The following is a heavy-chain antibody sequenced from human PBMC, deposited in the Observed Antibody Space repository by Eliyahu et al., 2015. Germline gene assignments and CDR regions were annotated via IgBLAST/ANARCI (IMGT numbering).Heavy chain of an antibody. Sequence: EVQLVESGGGLVKPGGSLRLSCAASGXXFXSXXXNWXRQAPGKGLEWVSSISSSSSYIYYADSVKGRFTISRDNAKNSLYLQMNSLRAEDTAVYYCAREGDCGSSTSCYSGDYYGMDVWGQGTTVTVSS. CDR2: ISSSSSYI. CDR1: GXXFXSXX. J-gene: IGHJ6*02. CDR3: AREGDCGSSTSCYSGDYYGMDV. V-gene: IGHV3-21*01. D-gene: IGHD2-2*02.